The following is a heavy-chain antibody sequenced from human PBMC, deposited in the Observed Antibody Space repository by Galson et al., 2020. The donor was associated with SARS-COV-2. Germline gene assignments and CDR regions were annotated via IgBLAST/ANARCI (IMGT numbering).Heavy chain of an antibody. CDR1: GYTFTSYY. CDR2: INPSGGST. J-gene: IGHJ4*02. CDR3: ARDRFCSGGSCYGAGPYYFDY. Sequence: ASVKVSCKASGYTFTSYYIHWVRQAPGQGLEWMGIINPSGGSTTYAQKFQGRVTVTRDTSTSTVYIEVTSLRSEDTAVYYCARDRFCSGGSCYGAGPYYFDYWGQGTLVTVSS. D-gene: IGHD2-15*01. V-gene: IGHV1-46*01.